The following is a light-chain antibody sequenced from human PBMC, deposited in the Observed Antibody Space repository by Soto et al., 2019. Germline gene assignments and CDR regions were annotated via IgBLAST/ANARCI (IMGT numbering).Light chain of an antibody. J-gene: IGLJ1*01. CDR3: SSYAGTYIV. CDR2: DVS. CDR1: SSDVGGYDY. Sequence: QSALTQPPSASGSPGQSVAISCTGTSSDVGGYDYVSWYQQHPGKAPKLMIYDVSKRPSGVPDRFSGSKSGNTASLTVSGLQAEDEADDYCSSYAGTYIVFGTGTKVTVL. V-gene: IGLV2-8*01.